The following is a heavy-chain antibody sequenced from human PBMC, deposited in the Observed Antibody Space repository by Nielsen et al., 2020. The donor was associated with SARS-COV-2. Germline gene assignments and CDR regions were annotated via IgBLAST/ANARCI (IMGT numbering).Heavy chain of an antibody. V-gene: IGHV5-51*07. CDR1: GYSFTSYW. D-gene: IGHD5/OR15-5a*01. CDR3: ARIPSTLPDY. J-gene: IGHJ4*02. Sequence: KVSCKGSGYSFTSYWIGWVHQMPGKGLEWMGIIYPGDSDTRYSPSFQGQVTISADKSISTAYLQWSSLEASDTAMYYCARIPSTLPDYWGQGTLVTVSS. CDR2: IYPGDSDT.